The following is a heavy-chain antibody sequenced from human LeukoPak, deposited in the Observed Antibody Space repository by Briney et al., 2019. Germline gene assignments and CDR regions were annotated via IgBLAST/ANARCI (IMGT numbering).Heavy chain of an antibody. CDR1: GGSISSYY. V-gene: IGHV4-4*07. Sequence: SETLSLTCTVAGGSISSYYWSWVRQPAGKGLEWIGHIYTSGSTKYNPSLKSRVTISLDKSDNQFSLKLSSVTAADTAVYYCAGDGYRTSWYYYWGQGTLVTVSS. J-gene: IGHJ4*02. D-gene: IGHD6-13*01. CDR3: AGDGYRTSWYYY. CDR2: IYTSGST.